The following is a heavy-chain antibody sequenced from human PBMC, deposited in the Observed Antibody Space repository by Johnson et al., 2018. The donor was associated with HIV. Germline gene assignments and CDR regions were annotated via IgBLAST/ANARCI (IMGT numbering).Heavy chain of an antibody. CDR2: ISYDGSNK. CDR3: ARERRPWGPDAFDI. V-gene: IGHV3-30*04. J-gene: IGHJ3*02. D-gene: IGHD3-16*01. CDR1: GFTFSSYA. Sequence: QVQLVESGGSMVQPGRSLRLSCAASGFTFSSYAMHWVRQAPGKGLEWVAVISYDGSNKYYADSVKGRFTISRDNSKNTLYLQMNSLRAEDTAVYYCARERRPWGPDAFDIWGQGTMVTVSS.